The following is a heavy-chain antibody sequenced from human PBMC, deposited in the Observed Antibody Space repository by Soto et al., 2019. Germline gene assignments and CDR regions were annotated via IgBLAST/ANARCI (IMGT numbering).Heavy chain of an antibody. CDR1: GYTFSSYA. CDR2: ISAYNDNT. Sequence: QVQLVQSGAEVKKPGASVKVSCKASGYTFSSYAIGWVRQAPGQGLEWMGWISAYNDNTNSAQKLQGRVTMTTDTSTTTAYMELRSLRSDDTAMDYCARGWLTYGDYYFAYWCQGTLVTVSS. D-gene: IGHD4-17*01. J-gene: IGHJ4*02. V-gene: IGHV1-18*01. CDR3: ARGWLTYGDYYFAY.